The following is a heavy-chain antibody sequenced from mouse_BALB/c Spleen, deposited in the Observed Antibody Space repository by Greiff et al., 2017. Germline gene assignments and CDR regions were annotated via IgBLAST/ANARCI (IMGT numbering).Heavy chain of an antibody. CDR2: ISNGGGST. CDR3: ARQDGNRFAY. Sequence: EVMLVESGGGLVQPGGSLKLSCAASGFTFSSYTMSWVRQTPEKRLEWVAYISNGGGSTYYPDTVKGRFTISRDNAKNTLYLQMSSLKSEDTAMYYCARQDGNRFAYWGQGTLVTVSA. J-gene: IGHJ3*01. CDR1: GFTFSSYT. D-gene: IGHD2-1*01. V-gene: IGHV5-12-2*01.